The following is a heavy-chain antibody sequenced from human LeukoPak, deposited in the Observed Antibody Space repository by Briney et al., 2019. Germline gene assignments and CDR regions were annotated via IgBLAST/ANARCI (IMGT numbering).Heavy chain of an antibody. J-gene: IGHJ4*02. V-gene: IGHV3-23*01. D-gene: IGHD4-23*01. CDR2: ISGSGGST. CDR1: GFTFTAYS. Sequence: VGSLRLSCAASGFTFTAYSMHWVRQAPGKGLEWVSAISGSGGSTYYADSVKGRFTISRDNSKNTLYLQMKSRRAEDTAVYYCAKDSTVVTPEYWGQGTLVTVSS. CDR3: AKDSTVVTPEY.